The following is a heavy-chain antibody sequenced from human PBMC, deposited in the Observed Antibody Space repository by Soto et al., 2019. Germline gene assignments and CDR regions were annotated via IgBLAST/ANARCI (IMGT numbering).Heavy chain of an antibody. CDR2: ISAHNGNT. V-gene: IGHV1-18*01. J-gene: IGHJ4*01. CDR3: ARGRYGDY. CDR1: GYAFTTYG. D-gene: IGHD1-1*01. Sequence: QVHLVQSGAAVKKPGASVKVSCKGSGYAFTTYGITWVRQAPGQGLEWMGWISAHNGNTNYAQKLQGRVTVSTDTSTSTAYMELMSLRSHDTAVYYCARGRYGDYWGHGALVTVSS.